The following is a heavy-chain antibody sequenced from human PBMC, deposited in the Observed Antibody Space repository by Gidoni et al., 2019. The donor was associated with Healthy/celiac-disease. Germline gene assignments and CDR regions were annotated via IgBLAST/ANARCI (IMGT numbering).Heavy chain of an antibody. V-gene: IGHV3-30-3*01. Sequence: VQLVESGGGVVQPGRSLRLSCAASGFTFSSYAMHWVRQAPGKGLGGVAVISYDGSNTYYADSLKGRFTISRDNSKNTLYLQMNSLRAEDTAVYYCAKGLGIVGNFDYWGQGTLVTVSS. CDR2: ISYDGSNT. J-gene: IGHJ4*02. CDR1: GFTFSSYA. D-gene: IGHD2-15*01. CDR3: AKGLGIVGNFDY.